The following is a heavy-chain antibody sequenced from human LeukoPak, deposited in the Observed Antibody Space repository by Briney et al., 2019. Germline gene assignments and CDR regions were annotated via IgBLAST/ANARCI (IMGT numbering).Heavy chain of an antibody. CDR3: AREITVTTGWFDP. J-gene: IGHJ5*02. CDR1: GFTFSSYW. V-gene: IGHV3-7*01. Sequence: SGGSLRLSCAAPGFTFSSYWMSWVRQAPGKGLEWVANIKQDGSEKYYVDPVKGRFTISRDNAKNSLYLQMNSLRAEDTAVYYCAREITVTTGWFDPWGQGTLVTVSS. CDR2: IKQDGSEK. D-gene: IGHD4-17*01.